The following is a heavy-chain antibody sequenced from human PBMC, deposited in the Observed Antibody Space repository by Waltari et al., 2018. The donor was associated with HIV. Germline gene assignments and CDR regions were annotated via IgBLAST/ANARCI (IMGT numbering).Heavy chain of an antibody. Sequence: EELLESGGGVVRPGRSLRLSCVVSGFKLESHGIHWVRQAPGKGLVVVTSVSHGGTGEYYAHSVKARLTISRDNDSDTAYLCTSGLRGEDTATYYCARGRVGRGCMDGWGPGTTVLVSS. J-gene: IGHJ6*02. V-gene: IGHV3-30*03. CDR1: GFKLESHG. CDR2: VSHGGTGE. CDR3: ARGRVGRGCMDG.